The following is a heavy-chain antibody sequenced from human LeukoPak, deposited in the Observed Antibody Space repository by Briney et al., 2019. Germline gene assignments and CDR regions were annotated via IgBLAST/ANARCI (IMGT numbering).Heavy chain of an antibody. D-gene: IGHD2-2*01. CDR1: GGTFSSYA. CDR3: ARSFGHCSSTSCYSMDV. J-gene: IGHJ6*03. CDR2: IIPIFGTA. Sequence: SVKVSCKASGGTFSSYAISWVRQAPGQGLEWMGGIIPIFGTANYAQKFQGRVTITADESTSTAYMELSSLRSEDTAVYYCARSFGHCSSTSCYSMDVWGKGTTVTVSS. V-gene: IGHV1-69*13.